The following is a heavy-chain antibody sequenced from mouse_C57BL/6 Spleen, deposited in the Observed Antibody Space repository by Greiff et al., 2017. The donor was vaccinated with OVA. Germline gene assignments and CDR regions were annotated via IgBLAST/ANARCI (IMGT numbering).Heavy chain of an antibody. CDR2: IDPSDSYT. Sequence: QVQLQQPGAELVKPGASVKLSCKASGYTFTSYWMQWVKQRPGQGLEWIGEIDPSDSYTNYNQKFKGKATLTVDTSSSTAYMPLSSLTSEDSAVYYCARGELNWGGFAYWGQGTLVTVSA. D-gene: IGHD4-1*02. J-gene: IGHJ3*01. V-gene: IGHV1-50*01. CDR1: GYTFTSYW. CDR3: ARGELNWGGFAY.